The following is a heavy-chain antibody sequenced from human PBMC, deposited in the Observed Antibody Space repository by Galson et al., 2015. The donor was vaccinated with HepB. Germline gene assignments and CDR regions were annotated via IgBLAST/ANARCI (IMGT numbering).Heavy chain of an antibody. CDR2: ISYDGSNK. Sequence: SLRLSCAASGFTFSSYAMHWVRQAPGKGLEWVAVISYDGSNKYYADSVKGRFTISRDNSKNTLYLQMNSLRAEDTAVYYCARDSCETVSNGVCYSSPSYMDVWGKGTTVTVSS. V-gene: IGHV3-30-3*01. J-gene: IGHJ6*03. D-gene: IGHD2-8*01. CDR1: GFTFSSYA. CDR3: ARDSCETVSNGVCYSSPSYMDV.